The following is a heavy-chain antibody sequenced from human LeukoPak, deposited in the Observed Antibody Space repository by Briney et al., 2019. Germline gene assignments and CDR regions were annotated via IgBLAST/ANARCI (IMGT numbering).Heavy chain of an antibody. CDR3: AKGPAFKNECSSTSCYGSDY. D-gene: IGHD2-2*01. Sequence: GGSLRLSCAASGFTLSNYDMSWVRQAPGKGLEWVSTISKSGATTYYADSVKGRFAFSRDNSKNTLYLQMNSLRAEDTAVYYCAKGPAFKNECSSTSCYGSDYWGQGTLVTVSS. CDR1: GFTLSNYD. J-gene: IGHJ4*02. CDR2: ISKSGATT. V-gene: IGHV3-23*01.